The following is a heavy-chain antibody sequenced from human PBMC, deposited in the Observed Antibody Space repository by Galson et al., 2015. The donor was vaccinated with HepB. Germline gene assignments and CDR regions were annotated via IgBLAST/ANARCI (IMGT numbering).Heavy chain of an antibody. CDR1: GGTFSSYA. Sequence: SVTVSCKASGGTFSSYAISWVRQAPGQGLEWMGGIIPIFGTANYAQKFQGRVTITADESTSTAYMELSSLRSEDTAVYYCARDPTTDSSGYYYGAWGQGTLVTVSS. J-gene: IGHJ4*02. D-gene: IGHD3-22*01. CDR3: ARDPTTDSSGYYYGA. V-gene: IGHV1-69*13. CDR2: IIPIFGTA.